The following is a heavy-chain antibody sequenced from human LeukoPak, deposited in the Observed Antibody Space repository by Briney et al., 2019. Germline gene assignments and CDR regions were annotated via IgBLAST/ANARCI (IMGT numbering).Heavy chain of an antibody. V-gene: IGHV3-20*04. D-gene: IGHD3-22*01. J-gene: IGHJ4*02. CDR3: AGDIYYDSSAEDY. Sequence: GGSLRLSRAASGFTFDDYGMSWVRQAPGKGLEWVSGINWNGGSTGYADSVKGRFTISRDNAKNSLYLQMNSLRAEDTALYYCAGDIYYDSSAEDYWGQGTLVTVSS. CDR1: GFTFDDYG. CDR2: INWNGGST.